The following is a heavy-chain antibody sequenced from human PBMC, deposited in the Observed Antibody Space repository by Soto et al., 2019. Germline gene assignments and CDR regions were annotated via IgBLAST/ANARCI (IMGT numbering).Heavy chain of an antibody. Sequence: SETLSLTCTVSGGSISSYYWSWIRQPPGKGLEWIGYIYYSGSTNYNPSLKSRVTVSVETSKNRFSLKLSSVTAADTAVYYCARLKYDFWSGYKNPYYYMDVWGKGTTVTVSS. D-gene: IGHD3-3*01. CDR2: IYYSGST. V-gene: IGHV4-59*01. J-gene: IGHJ6*03. CDR3: ARLKYDFWSGYKNPYYYMDV. CDR1: GGSISSYY.